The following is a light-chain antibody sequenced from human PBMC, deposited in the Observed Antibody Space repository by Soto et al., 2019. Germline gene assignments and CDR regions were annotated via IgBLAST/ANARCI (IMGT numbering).Light chain of an antibody. CDR3: STYACTITLGV. CDR1: SSDVGGYNY. J-gene: IGLJ1*01. CDR2: EVS. Sequence: QSALTQPASVSGSPGQSIAISCTGTSSDVGGYNYVSWYQQHPGKAPKLMIYEVSKRPSGVPDRFSGSKSGNTASLTVSGLQAEDEADYYCSTYACTITLGVFVTGTKVTVL. V-gene: IGLV2-8*01.